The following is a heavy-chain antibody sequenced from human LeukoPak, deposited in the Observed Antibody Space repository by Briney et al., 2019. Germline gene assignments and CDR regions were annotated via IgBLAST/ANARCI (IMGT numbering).Heavy chain of an antibody. V-gene: IGHV4-38-2*02. CDR2: IYHSGST. Sequence: SETLSLTCTVSGYSIRSGYYWGWIRQPPGKGLEWIGNIYHSGSTYYNPSLKSRVTISVDTSKNQFSLKLSSVTAADTAVYYCARDGTLSSCSSTSCYQDYWGQGTLVTVSS. CDR3: ARDGTLSSCSSTSCYQDY. J-gene: IGHJ4*02. CDR1: GYSIRSGYY. D-gene: IGHD2-2*01.